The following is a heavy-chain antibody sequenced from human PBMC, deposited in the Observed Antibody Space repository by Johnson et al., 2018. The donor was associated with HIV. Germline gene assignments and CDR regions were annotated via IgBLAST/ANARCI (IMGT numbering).Heavy chain of an antibody. D-gene: IGHD3-22*01. CDR1: GFTFSSYA. J-gene: IGHJ3*02. CDR3: ARDAKYYYDSSGYYYEHDAFDI. CDR2: ISYDGSNT. V-gene: IGHV3-30-3*01. Sequence: VQLMESGGGVVQPGRSLRLSCAASGFTFSSYAMHWVRQAPGKGLEWVAVISYDGSNTYYADSVKGRFTISRDNSKNTLYLQMNSLSAEDTAVYYCARDAKYYYDSSGYYYEHDAFDIWGQGTMVTVSS.